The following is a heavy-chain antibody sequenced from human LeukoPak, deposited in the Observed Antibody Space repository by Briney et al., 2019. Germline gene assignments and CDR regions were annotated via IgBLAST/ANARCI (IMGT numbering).Heavy chain of an antibody. V-gene: IGHV4-30-2*01. CDR1: GGSISSGGYS. Sequence: KPSQTLPLTCAVSGGSISSGGYSWSWIRQPPGKGLEWIGYIYHSGSTYYNPSLKSRVTISVDTSKNQFSLKLSSVTAADTAVYYCARGHGGNSGNRTTKYWYFDLWGRGTLVTVSS. CDR3: ARGHGGNSGNRTTKYWYFDL. CDR2: IYHSGST. J-gene: IGHJ2*01. D-gene: IGHD4-23*01.